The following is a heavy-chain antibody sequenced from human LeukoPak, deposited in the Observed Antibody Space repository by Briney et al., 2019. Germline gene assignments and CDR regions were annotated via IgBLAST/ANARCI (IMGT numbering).Heavy chain of an antibody. CDR3: AGGGGVVGATNEFVY. V-gene: IGHV1-69*05. CDR1: GGTFSSYA. Sequence: GASVKVSCKASGGTFSSYAISWVRQAPGQGLEWMGGIIPIFGTANYAQKFQGRVTITTDESTSTAYMELSSLRSEDTAVYYCAGGGGVVGATNEFVYWGQGTLVTVSS. J-gene: IGHJ4*02. D-gene: IGHD1-26*01. CDR2: IIPIFGTA.